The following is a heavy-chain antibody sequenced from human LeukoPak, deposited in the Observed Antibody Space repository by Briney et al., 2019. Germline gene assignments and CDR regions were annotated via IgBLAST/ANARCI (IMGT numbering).Heavy chain of an antibody. CDR3: ARSDDYGASAYFDY. D-gene: IGHD4-17*01. CDR1: GGSIGSHY. V-gene: IGHV4-59*11. CDR2: IYYSGST. Sequence: SETLSLTCTVSGGSIGSHYWSWIRQAPGRGLEWIGYIYYSGSTNYNPSLKSRVTISVDTSKNQFSLKLSSVTAADTAVYYCARSDDYGASAYFDYWGQGTLVTVSS. J-gene: IGHJ4*02.